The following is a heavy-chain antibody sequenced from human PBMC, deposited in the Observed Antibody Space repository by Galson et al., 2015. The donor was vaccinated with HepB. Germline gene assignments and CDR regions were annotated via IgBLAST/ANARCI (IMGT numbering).Heavy chain of an antibody. D-gene: IGHD3-22*01. Sequence: SLRLSCAVSGFSVSSNYMTWVRQAPGKGLECVAHIYSGGNTYYADSVKGRFTVSRDNSKNMLYLQMNSLRAEDAAVYYCARGLVSSGYYGDYWGQGTLVTVSS. J-gene: IGHJ4*02. CDR1: GFSVSSNY. V-gene: IGHV3-53*01. CDR3: ARGLVSSGYYGDY. CDR2: IYSGGNT.